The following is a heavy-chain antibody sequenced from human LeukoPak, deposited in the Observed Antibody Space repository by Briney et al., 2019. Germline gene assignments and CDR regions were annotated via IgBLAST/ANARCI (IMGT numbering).Heavy chain of an antibody. CDR1: GFTFSSYE. V-gene: IGHV3-48*03. CDR3: ARWLWGDDAFDI. J-gene: IGHJ3*02. D-gene: IGHD5-18*01. Sequence: PGGSLRLSCAASGFTFSSYEMNWVRQAPGKGLEWVSYISSSGSTIYYADSVKGRFTISRDNAKNSLYLQMNSLRAEDTAVYYCARWLWGDDAFDIWGQGTMVTVSS. CDR2: ISSSGSTI.